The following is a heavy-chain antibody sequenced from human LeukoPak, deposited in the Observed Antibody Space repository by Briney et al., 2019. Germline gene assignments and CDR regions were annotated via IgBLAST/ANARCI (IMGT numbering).Heavy chain of an antibody. CDR3: ARGVSPAIVATIQAVGFDY. Sequence: SVKVSCKASGGTFSSYAISWVRQAPGQGLEWMGGIIPIFGTANYAQKFQGRVTITADESTSTAYMELSSLRSEDTAVYYCARGVSPAIVATIQAVGFDYWGQGTLVTVSS. J-gene: IGHJ4*02. CDR2: IIPIFGTA. D-gene: IGHD5-12*01. V-gene: IGHV1-69*13. CDR1: GGTFSSYA.